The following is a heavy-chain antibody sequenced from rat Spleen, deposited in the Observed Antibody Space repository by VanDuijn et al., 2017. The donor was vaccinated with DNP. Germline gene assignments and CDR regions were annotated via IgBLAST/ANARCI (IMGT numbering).Heavy chain of an antibody. CDR3: SRHILPLRVWDY. J-gene: IGHJ2*01. V-gene: IGHV5-22*01. Sequence: EVQLVESGGGLVQPGRSLRLSCAASGFTFSAYYMAWVRQAPTKGLEWVAYIRYDGGSTYYGDSVKGRFTISRDNAKSTLYLQMNSLRSEDMATYYCSRHILPLRVWDYWGQGVTVTVSS. CDR2: IRYDGGST. CDR1: GFTFSAYY. D-gene: IGHD4-1*01.